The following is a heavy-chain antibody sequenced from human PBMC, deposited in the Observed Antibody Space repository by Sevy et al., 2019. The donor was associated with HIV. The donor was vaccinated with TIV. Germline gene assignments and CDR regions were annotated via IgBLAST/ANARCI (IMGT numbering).Heavy chain of an antibody. CDR3: ARVGFNWNDVDY. CDR2: IYYSGTT. Sequence: SETLSLTCTVSGASMNIYYWSWIRQPPGKGLEWIGYIYYSGTTNYNPSLKSRLTITIATSKNQFSLKLSSVTAADTAVYYCARVGFNWNDVDYWGQGTLVTVSS. V-gene: IGHV4-59*01. CDR1: GASMNIYY. J-gene: IGHJ4*02. D-gene: IGHD1-20*01.